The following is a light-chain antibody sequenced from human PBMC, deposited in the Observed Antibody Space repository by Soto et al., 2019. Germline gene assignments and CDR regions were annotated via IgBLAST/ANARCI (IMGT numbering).Light chain of an antibody. CDR1: QSISSW. Sequence: DIYMTQSPSTLSASVGDRVTITCRASQSISSWLARYQQKPGRAPKLLIYDASNLEAGVPSRFRGSGSGTDFTFTISRLQPEDIATYYCQQYENLPTFGQGTRLEI. CDR2: DAS. J-gene: IGKJ5*01. V-gene: IGKV1-33*01. CDR3: QQYENLPT.